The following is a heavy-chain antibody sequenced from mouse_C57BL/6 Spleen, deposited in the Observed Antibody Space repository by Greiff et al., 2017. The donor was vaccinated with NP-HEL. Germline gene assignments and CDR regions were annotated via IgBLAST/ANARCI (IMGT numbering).Heavy chain of an antibody. CDR1: GFTFSDYG. J-gene: IGHJ4*01. D-gene: IGHD2-4*01. V-gene: IGHV5-17*01. CDR2: ISSGSSTI. Sequence: EVKLVESGGGLVKPGGSLKLSCAASGFTFSDYGMHWVRPAPEKGLAWVAYISSGSSTIYYADTVKGRFTSSRDNAKNTLFKQMTSLRSEDTARLYCARYDYGAAMDYWGQGTSVTVAS. CDR3: ARYDYGAAMDY.